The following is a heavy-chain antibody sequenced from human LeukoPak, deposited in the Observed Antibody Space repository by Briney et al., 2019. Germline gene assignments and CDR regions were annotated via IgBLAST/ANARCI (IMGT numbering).Heavy chain of an antibody. CDR1: GFTFSSYW. D-gene: IGHD3-3*01. Sequence: GGSLRLSCAASGFTFSSYWMSWVRQAPGKGLEWVANIKQDGSEKYYVDSVKGRFTISRDNAKNSLYLQMNSLRAEDTAVYYCARGVLEWLSKRYNWFDPWGQETLVTVSS. J-gene: IGHJ5*02. CDR2: IKQDGSEK. V-gene: IGHV3-7*01. CDR3: ARGVLEWLSKRYNWFDP.